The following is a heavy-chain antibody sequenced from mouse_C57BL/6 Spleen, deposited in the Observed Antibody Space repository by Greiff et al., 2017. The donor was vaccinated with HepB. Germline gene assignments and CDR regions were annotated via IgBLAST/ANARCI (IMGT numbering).Heavy chain of an antibody. J-gene: IGHJ3*01. CDR3: ARKDYYYGTSGFAY. D-gene: IGHD1-1*01. CDR2: INPNNGGT. Sequence: EVQLQQSGPELVKPGASVKIPCKASGYTFTDYNMDWVKQSHGKSLEWIGDINPNNGGTIYNQKFKGKATLTVDKSSSTAYMEHRSLTSEDTAVYYCARKDYYYGTSGFAYWGQGTLVTVSA. V-gene: IGHV1-18*01. CDR1: GYTFTDYN.